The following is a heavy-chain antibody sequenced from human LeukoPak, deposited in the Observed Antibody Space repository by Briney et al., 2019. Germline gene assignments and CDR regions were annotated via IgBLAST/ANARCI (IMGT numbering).Heavy chain of an antibody. Sequence: GGSLRLSCAASGFTFRNYVIHWVRQAPGKGLEWVAVTSSDLNVKLYADSVKGRFTISRDNSKNTLYLQMNSLRAEDTAVYYCARVDSGSYYTLDYWGQGTLVTVSS. D-gene: IGHD1-26*01. CDR3: ARVDSGSYYTLDY. J-gene: IGHJ4*02. V-gene: IGHV3-30*14. CDR1: GFTFRNYV. CDR2: TSSDLNVK.